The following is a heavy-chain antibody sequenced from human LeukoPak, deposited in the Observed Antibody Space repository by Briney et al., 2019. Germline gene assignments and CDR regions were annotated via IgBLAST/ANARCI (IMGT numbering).Heavy chain of an antibody. D-gene: IGHD3-10*01. CDR2: INPNSGGT. CDR3: ARYLPYYYKPDT. J-gene: IGHJ3*02. CDR1: GYTFTGYY. Sequence: ASVKVSCKASGYTFTGYYMHWVRQAPGQGLEWMGWINPNSGGTNYAQKFQGRVTMTRDTSISTAYMELSRLRSDDTAVYYCARYLPYYYKPDTWGQGTMVTVSS. V-gene: IGHV1-2*02.